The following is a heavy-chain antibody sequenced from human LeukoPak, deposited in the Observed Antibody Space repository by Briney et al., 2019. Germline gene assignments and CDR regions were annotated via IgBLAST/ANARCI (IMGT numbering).Heavy chain of an antibody. Sequence: KTSETLSLTCAVSGGSISSSNWWSWVRQPPGKGLEWIGEIYHSGSTNYNPSLKSRVTISVDKSKNQFSLKLSSVTAADTAVYYCASTCSSTSCPYYFDYWGQGTLVTVSS. J-gene: IGHJ4*02. CDR2: IYHSGST. D-gene: IGHD2-2*01. V-gene: IGHV4-4*02. CDR1: GGSISSSNW. CDR3: ASTCSSTSCPYYFDY.